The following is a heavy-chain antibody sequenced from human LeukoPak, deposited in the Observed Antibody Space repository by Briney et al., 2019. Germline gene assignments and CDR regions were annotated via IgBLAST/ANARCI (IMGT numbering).Heavy chain of an antibody. CDR3: ARDYVTMVRGVSVSYYYYMDV. CDR1: GYTFTGYY. D-gene: IGHD3-10*01. CDR2: INPNSGGT. J-gene: IGHJ6*03. Sequence: ASVKVSCKASGYTFTGYYMHWVRQAPGQGLEWMGWINPNSGGTNYAQKFQGRVTMTRDTSISTAYMELSRLRSDDTAVYYCARDYVTMVRGVSVSYYYYMDVWGKGTTVTISS. V-gene: IGHV1-2*02.